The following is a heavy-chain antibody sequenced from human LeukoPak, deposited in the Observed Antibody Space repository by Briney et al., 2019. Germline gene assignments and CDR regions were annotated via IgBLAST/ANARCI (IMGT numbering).Heavy chain of an antibody. CDR1: GASLNGHY. J-gene: IGHJ6*03. CDR2: GSDVGGT. Sequence: PSETLSLTCAVYGASLNGHYWSRIRQPPGRGLEWIGEGSDVGGTYYNPPLKSRVTISVDTSKNQFSLKLSSVTAADTAVYYCVVVVPAAILYYYYMDVWGKGTTVTVSS. V-gene: IGHV4-34*01. D-gene: IGHD2-2*01. CDR3: VVVVPAAILYYYYMDV.